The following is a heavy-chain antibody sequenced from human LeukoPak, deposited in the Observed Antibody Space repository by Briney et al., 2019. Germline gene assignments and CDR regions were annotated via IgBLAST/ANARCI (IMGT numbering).Heavy chain of an antibody. CDR1: GGSISSYY. Sequence: PSETLSLTCTVSGGSISSYYWSWIRQPPGKGLEWIGYIYYSGSTNYNPSLKSRVTISVDTSKNQFSLKLSSVTAADTAVYYCARDRSYYDSSGYSYFDYWGQETLVTVSS. CDR3: ARDRSYYDSSGYSYFDY. V-gene: IGHV4-59*01. CDR2: IYYSGST. J-gene: IGHJ4*02. D-gene: IGHD3-22*01.